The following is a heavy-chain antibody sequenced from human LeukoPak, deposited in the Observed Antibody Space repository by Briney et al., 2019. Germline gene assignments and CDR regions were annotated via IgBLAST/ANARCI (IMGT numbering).Heavy chain of an antibody. CDR1: GFTFSSYA. Sequence: GGSLRLSCAASGFTFSSYAMHWVRQAPGKGLEWVAVISYDGSNKYYADSVKGRFTISRDNSKNTLYLQMNSLRAEDTAVYYCAREGDFSTGPDYWGQGTLVTVSS. CDR3: AREGDFSTGPDY. CDR2: ISYDGSNK. D-gene: IGHD3-3*01. V-gene: IGHV3-30*04. J-gene: IGHJ4*02.